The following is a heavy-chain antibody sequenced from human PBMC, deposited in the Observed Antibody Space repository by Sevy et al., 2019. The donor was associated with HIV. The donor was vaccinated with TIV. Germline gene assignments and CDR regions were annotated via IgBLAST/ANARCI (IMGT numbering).Heavy chain of an antibody. CDR1: GYTFTSYG. CDR3: VRGDSPPFDY. Sequence: ASVKVSCKASGYTFTSYGISWVRQAPGQGLEWMGWIGAYNANTNYAQKFQGRVTMTTDTSTSTAYMELRSLRSDDTAVYYCVRGDSPPFDYWGQGTLVTVSS. V-gene: IGHV1-18*01. D-gene: IGHD3-22*01. CDR2: IGAYNANT. J-gene: IGHJ4*02.